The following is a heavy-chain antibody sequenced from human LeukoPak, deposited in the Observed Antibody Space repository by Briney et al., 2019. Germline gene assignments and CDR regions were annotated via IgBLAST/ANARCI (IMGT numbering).Heavy chain of an antibody. CDR2: ISSSGSTI. D-gene: IGHD3-9*01. CDR3: ARVGGYRGYDILTGYWNFDY. J-gene: IGHJ4*02. Sequence: GGSLRLSCAASGFTFSDYYMSWIRQAPGKGLEWVSYISSSGSTIYYADSVKGRFTISRDNSKNTLYLQMNSLRAEDTAVYYCARVGGYRGYDILTGYWNFDYWGQGTLVTVSS. CDR1: GFTFSDYY. V-gene: IGHV3-11*01.